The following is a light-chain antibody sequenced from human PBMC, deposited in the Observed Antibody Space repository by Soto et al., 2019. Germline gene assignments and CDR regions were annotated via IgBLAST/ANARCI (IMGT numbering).Light chain of an antibody. CDR1: QTISSSY. J-gene: IGKJ4*01. V-gene: IGKV3-20*01. CDR2: AAS. Sequence: EIVLTQSPHILSLSPGERASLSCRTSQTISSSYFAWYQQKPGQSPRLLVYAASIRAPGIPDRFSGSGSGADFTLTISRLQHADFAVYYCQHYDGSLTFGGGTRVEIK. CDR3: QHYDGSLT.